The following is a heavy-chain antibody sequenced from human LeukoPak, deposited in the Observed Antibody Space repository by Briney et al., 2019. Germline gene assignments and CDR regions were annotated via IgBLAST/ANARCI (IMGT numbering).Heavy chain of an antibody. V-gene: IGHV3-7*02. CDR3: TKYGDDDTPGLN. CDR1: GFSFSSYL. CDR2: IKEDGSDK. J-gene: IGHJ4*02. Sequence: GGSLRLSCAASGFSFSSYLMTWVRQAPGKGLEWVANIKEDGSDKYYVDSVKGRFTISRDNAKNSLYLQMNSLRAEDTAVYYCTKYGDDDTPGLNWGQGTLVTVSS. D-gene: IGHD4-17*01.